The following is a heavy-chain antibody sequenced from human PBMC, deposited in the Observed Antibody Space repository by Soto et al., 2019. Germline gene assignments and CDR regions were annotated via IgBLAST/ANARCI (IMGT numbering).Heavy chain of an antibody. Sequence: QVQLQQWGAGLLKPSETLSLTCAVYGGSFSGYYWSWIRQPPGKGLEWIGEINHSGSTNYSPSPKRRVTISVEPPKSQSTLKVSSVTAAATAVYYCASGGWLAAAGRRQPWGQGTLVTVSS. CDR2: INHSGST. CDR1: GGSFSGYY. CDR3: ASGGWLAAAGRRQP. J-gene: IGHJ5*02. V-gene: IGHV4-34*01. D-gene: IGHD6-13*01.